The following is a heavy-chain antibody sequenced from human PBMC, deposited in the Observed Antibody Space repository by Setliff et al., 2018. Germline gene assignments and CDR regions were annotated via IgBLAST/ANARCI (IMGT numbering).Heavy chain of an antibody. D-gene: IGHD2-2*01. CDR2: ISGYNGYT. J-gene: IGHJ3*02. V-gene: IGHV1-18*01. CDR3: VRDRAAIVVGPPTAAFDI. CDR1: GYTFAKYG. Sequence: ASVKVSCKAFGYTFAKYGTSWVRQAPGQGLEWMGWISGYNGYTVYEQKLQGRVTLTTDTSTGTAYMEVRSLRSDDTAQYYCVRDRAAIVVGPPTAAFDIWGQGTMVTVSS.